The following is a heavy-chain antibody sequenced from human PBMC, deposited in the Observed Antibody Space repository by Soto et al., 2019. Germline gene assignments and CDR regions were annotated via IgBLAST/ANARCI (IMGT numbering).Heavy chain of an antibody. D-gene: IGHD3-9*01. CDR3: ASSSLAFLRYFDWRSEYYFDY. V-gene: IGHV4-34*01. J-gene: IGHJ4*02. CDR2: INHSGST. Sequence: PSETLSLTCAVYGGSFSGYYWSWIRQPPGKGLEWIGEINHSGSTNYNPSLKSRVTISVDTSKNQFSLKLSSVTAADTAVYYCASSSLAFLRYFDWRSEYYFDYWGQGTLVTVSS. CDR1: GGSFSGYY.